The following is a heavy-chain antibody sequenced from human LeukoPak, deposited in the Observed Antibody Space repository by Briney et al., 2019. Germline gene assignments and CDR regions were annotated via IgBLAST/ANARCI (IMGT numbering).Heavy chain of an antibody. CDR1: GFTFSSHW. D-gene: IGHD4-17*01. V-gene: IGHV3-7*01. CDR2: IKQGGNTK. Sequence: GGSLRLSCAASGFTFSSHWMTWVRLAPGKGLEWVAHIKQGGNTKHYVGSVKGRFSISRDDAQNTLYLQMNSLRDDDTAVYYCVRGPSFGDFVDYLDSWGQGTRVTVSS. J-gene: IGHJ4*02. CDR3: VRGPSFGDFVDYLDS.